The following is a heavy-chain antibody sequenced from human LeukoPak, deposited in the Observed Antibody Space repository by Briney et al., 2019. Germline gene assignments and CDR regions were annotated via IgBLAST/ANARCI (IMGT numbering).Heavy chain of an antibody. CDR2: ISSSGSTI. D-gene: IGHD3-3*01. J-gene: IGHJ4*02. Sequence: PGGSLRLSCAASGFTFSSYEMNWVRQAPGKGLEWVSYISSSGSTIYYADSVKGRFTISRDNAKNSLYLQMNSLRAEDTAVYYCAKDQQWLLFGAFDYWGQGTLVTVSS. V-gene: IGHV3-48*03. CDR3: AKDQQWLLFGAFDY. CDR1: GFTFSSYE.